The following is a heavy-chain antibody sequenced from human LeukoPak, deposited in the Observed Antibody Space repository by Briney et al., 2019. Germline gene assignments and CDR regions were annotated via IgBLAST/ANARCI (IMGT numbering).Heavy chain of an antibody. J-gene: IGHJ6*02. CDR3: ARTLGYCSGGSCYLFYGMVV. V-gene: IGHV4-59*01. CDR2: IYYSGST. Sequence: SETLSLTCTVSGGSISSYYWSWIRQPPGKGLEWIGYIYYSGSTNYNPSLKSRVTISVDTSKNQFSLKLSSVTAADTAVYYCARTLGYCSGGSCYLFYGMVVWGQGTTVTVSS. D-gene: IGHD2-15*01. CDR1: GGSISSYY.